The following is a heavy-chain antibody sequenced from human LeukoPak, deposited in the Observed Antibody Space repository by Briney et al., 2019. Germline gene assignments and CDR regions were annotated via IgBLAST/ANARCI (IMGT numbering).Heavy chain of an antibody. V-gene: IGHV1-69*04. CDR2: IIPIFGIA. CDR3: AREIAVAGTSGYGMDV. CDR1: GGTLSSYA. D-gene: IGHD6-19*01. Sequence: ASVKVSCKASGGTLSSYAISWVRQAPGQGLEWMGRIIPIFGIANYAQKFQGRVTITADKSTSTAYMELSSLRSEDTAVYYCAREIAVAGTSGYGMDVWGQGTTVTVSS. J-gene: IGHJ6*02.